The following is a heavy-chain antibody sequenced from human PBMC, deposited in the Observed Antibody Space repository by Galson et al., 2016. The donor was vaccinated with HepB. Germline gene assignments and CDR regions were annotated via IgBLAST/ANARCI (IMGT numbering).Heavy chain of an antibody. CDR2: ISNSGRTI. CDR3: ASSGVRGFDK. D-gene: IGHD3-10*01. V-gene: IGHV3-48*02. Sequence: SLRLSCAASGFALSSHTMNWVRQAPGKGLEWLSDISNSGRTIHYADSVEGRFAISRDNAKNSLHFQMQSLRDEDTAVYYCASSGVRGFDKWGQGTLVTVSS. J-gene: IGHJ4*02. CDR1: GFALSSHT.